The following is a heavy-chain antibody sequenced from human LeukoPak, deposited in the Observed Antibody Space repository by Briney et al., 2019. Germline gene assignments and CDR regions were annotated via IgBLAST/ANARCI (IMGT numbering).Heavy chain of an antibody. J-gene: IGHJ2*01. CDR3: AKVPRGPTYWYFDL. Sequence: PGGSLRLSCAASGFTFSDYYMSWVRQAPGKGLEWVSGISGSGGSTYYADSVKGRFTISRDNSKDTLYLQMNSLRADDTAVYYCAKVPRGPTYWYFDLWGRGTLVTVSS. CDR2: ISGSGGST. V-gene: IGHV3-23*01. D-gene: IGHD3-10*01. CDR1: GFTFSDYY.